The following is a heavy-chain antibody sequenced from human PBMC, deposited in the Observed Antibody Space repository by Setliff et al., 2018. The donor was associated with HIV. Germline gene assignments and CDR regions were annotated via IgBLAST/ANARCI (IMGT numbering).Heavy chain of an antibody. Sequence: SVKVSCKASGHTPRHYGINWIRQAPGQGLEWVGSLIPVLCEPHYAPRFPGRVTITADDSTNTAYLELSNLRFDDTATYYCARGVLYGLSEYWGTGSLVTVS. V-gene: IGHV1-69*11. CDR1: GHTPRHYG. D-gene: IGHD3-10*01. CDR3: ARGVLYGLSEY. CDR2: LIPVLCEP. J-gene: IGHJ4*02.